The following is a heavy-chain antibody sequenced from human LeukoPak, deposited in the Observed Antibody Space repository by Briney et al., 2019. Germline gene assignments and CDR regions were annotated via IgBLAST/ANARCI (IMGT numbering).Heavy chain of an antibody. CDR2: INHSGST. Sequence: SETLSLTCAVYGGSFSGYYWSWIRQPPGKGLEWIGEINHSGSTNYNPSLKSRVTISVDTSKNQFSLKLSSVTAADTAVYYCARGARGYYGSGPGPNWFDPWGQGTLVTVSS. CDR1: GGSFSGYY. J-gene: IGHJ5*02. V-gene: IGHV4-34*01. CDR3: ARGARGYYGSGPGPNWFDP. D-gene: IGHD3-10*01.